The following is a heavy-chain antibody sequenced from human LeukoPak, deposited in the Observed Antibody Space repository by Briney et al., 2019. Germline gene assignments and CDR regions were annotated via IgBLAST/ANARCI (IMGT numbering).Heavy chain of an antibody. CDR3: ARASWRYGDDY. V-gene: IGHV3-48*03. CDR2: ISSSGSSI. D-gene: IGHD4-17*01. J-gene: IGHJ4*02. Sequence: GGSLRLSCAASGFTFSSYEMNWVRQAPGKGLEWVSYISSSGSSIYYADSVKGRFTISRDNAKNSLYLQMNSLRAEDTAVYYCARASWRYGDDYWGQGTLVTVSS. CDR1: GFTFSSYE.